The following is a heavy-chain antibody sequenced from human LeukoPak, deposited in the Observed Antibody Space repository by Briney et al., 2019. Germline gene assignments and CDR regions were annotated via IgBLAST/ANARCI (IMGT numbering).Heavy chain of an antibody. CDR3: ARALVDTAMDYFDY. Sequence: SVKVSCKASGGTFSSYAISWVRQAPGQGLEWMGGIIPIFGTANYARKFQGRVTITADESTSTAYMELSSLRSEDTAVYYCARALVDTAMDYFDYWGQGTLVTVSS. CDR2: IIPIFGTA. J-gene: IGHJ4*02. V-gene: IGHV1-69*13. D-gene: IGHD5-18*01. CDR1: GGTFSSYA.